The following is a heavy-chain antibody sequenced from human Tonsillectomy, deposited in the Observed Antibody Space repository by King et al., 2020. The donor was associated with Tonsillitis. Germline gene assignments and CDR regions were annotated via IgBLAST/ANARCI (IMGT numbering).Heavy chain of an antibody. CDR1: GGSISSGDYY. V-gene: IGHV4-30-4*01. Sequence: VQLQESGPGLVEPSQTLSLTCTVSGGSISSGDYYWSWIRQPPGKGLEWLGFVYYSGTTYNNPSLKSRVTLSVDKSMNQFSLKVNSVTAADTAVYYCVRVLRFCRRTSCPSGPISTYFGVFIAFDNWGPGALVTVSS. CDR2: VYYSGTT. J-gene: IGHJ4*02. CDR3: VRVLRFCRRTSCPSGPISTYFGVFIAFDN. D-gene: IGHD3-16*02.